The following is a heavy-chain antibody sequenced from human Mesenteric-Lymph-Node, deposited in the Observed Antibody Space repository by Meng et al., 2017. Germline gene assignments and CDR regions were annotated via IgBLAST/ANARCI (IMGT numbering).Heavy chain of an antibody. D-gene: IGHD3-10*01. V-gene: IGHV3-48*04. CDR1: GFTFSSYW. Sequence: GESLKISCAASGFTFSSYWMSWVRQAPGKGLEWVSYISSSGSTIYYADSVKGRFTISRDNAKNSLYLQMNSLRAEDTAVYYCARDSFGGGDIYYYYYGMDVWGQGTTVTVSS. CDR3: ARDSFGGGDIYYYYYGMDV. J-gene: IGHJ6*02. CDR2: ISSSGSTI.